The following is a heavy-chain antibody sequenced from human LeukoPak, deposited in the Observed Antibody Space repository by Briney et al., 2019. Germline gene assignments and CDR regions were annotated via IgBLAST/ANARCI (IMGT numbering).Heavy chain of an antibody. CDR1: GFTFSSYS. CDR2: ISSSSSYI. Sequence: GGSLRLSCAASGFTFSSYSMTWVRQAPGKGLEWVSSISSSSSYIYYADSVKGRFTISRDNAKNSLYLQMNSLRAEDTAVYYCARGISSSGWYDYWGQGTLVTVSS. V-gene: IGHV3-21*01. J-gene: IGHJ4*02. CDR3: ARGISSSGWYDY. D-gene: IGHD6-19*01.